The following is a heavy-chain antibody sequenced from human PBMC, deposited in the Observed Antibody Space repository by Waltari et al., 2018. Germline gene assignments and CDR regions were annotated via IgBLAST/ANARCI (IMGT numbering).Heavy chain of an antibody. J-gene: IGHJ6*02. CDR2: SNPSGGNT. CDR3: ARDTGALWMDV. Sequence: QVQLVQSGAEVKKPGASVKISCKTSEYTFTSSYIHWVRQAPGQGLEWMGISNPSGGNTSYAQKFQGRVTMTRDTSTSTVYMELSSLRSEDTAVYYCARDTGALWMDVWGQGTTVTVSS. CDR1: EYTFTSSY. V-gene: IGHV1-46*01. D-gene: IGHD2-21*01.